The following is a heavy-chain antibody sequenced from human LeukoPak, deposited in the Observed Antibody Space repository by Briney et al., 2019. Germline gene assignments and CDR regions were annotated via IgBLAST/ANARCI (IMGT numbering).Heavy chain of an antibody. CDR2: ISSSSSTI. J-gene: IGHJ4*02. V-gene: IGHV3-48*04. CDR1: GFTFSSYS. CDR3: ARDRHSSLYTFDY. D-gene: IGHD4-11*01. Sequence: GGSLRLSCAASGFTFSSYSMNWVRQAPGKGLEWVSYISSSSSTIYYADSAKGRFTISRNNAKNSLYLQMNSLRAEDTAVYYCARDRHSSLYTFDYWGQGTLVTVSS.